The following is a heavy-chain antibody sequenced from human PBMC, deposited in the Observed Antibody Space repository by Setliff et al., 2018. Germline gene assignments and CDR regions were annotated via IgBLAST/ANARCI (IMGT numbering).Heavy chain of an antibody. CDR1: GYIFTGYY. J-gene: IGHJ5*02. D-gene: IGHD2-2*01. Sequence: ASVKVSCKASGYIFTGYYIHWVRQAPGQGLEWMGRFNPNSGDTNSAQKFQGRVTVTTDTSTSTAYMELRSLRSDDTAVYYCVRAPPTVVIPPGRAFFDPWGQGTLVTVSS. V-gene: IGHV1-2*06. CDR3: VRAPPTVVIPPGRAFFDP. CDR2: FNPNSGDT.